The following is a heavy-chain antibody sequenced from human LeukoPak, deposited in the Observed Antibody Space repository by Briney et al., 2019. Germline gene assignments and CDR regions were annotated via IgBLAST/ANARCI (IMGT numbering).Heavy chain of an antibody. J-gene: IGHJ4*02. CDR3: ARGPHYQPGDY. CDR2: ISSSSSTI. V-gene: IGHV3-48*04. CDR1: GFTFSSYS. D-gene: IGHD1-14*01. Sequence: GSLRLSCAASGFTFSSYSMNWVRQAPGKGLEWVSYISSSSSTIYYADSVKGRFTISRDNAKNSLYLQMNSLRAEDTAVYYCARGPHYQPGDYWGQGTLVTVSS.